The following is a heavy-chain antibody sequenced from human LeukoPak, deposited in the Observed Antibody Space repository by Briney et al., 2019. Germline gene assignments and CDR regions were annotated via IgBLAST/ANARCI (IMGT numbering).Heavy chain of an antibody. Sequence: PGGSLRLSCAASGFTVRSNYMSWVRHAPGKGLEWVAVISYDGSNKYYADSVKGRFTISRDNSKNTLYLQMNSLRAEDTAVYYCARDLEVDIVVVPAAKGLDYWGQGTLVTVSS. V-gene: IGHV3-30-3*01. CDR1: GFTVRSNY. J-gene: IGHJ4*02. CDR3: ARDLEVDIVVVPAAKGLDY. CDR2: ISYDGSNK. D-gene: IGHD2-2*01.